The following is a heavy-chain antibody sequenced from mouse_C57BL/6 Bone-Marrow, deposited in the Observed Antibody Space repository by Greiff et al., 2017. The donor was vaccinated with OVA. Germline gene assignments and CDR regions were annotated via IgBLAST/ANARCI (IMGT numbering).Heavy chain of an antibody. CDR1: GFNIKNTY. V-gene: IGHV14-3*01. Sequence: VQLKESVAELVRPGASVKLSCTASGFNIKNTYMHWVKQRPEQGLEWIGRIDPANGNTKYAPKFQGKATITADTASNTAYLQLSSLTSDDTAIYYCARYRIYYDFLFDYWGQGTTLTVSS. J-gene: IGHJ2*01. CDR2: IDPANGNT. CDR3: ARYRIYYDFLFDY. D-gene: IGHD2-4*01.